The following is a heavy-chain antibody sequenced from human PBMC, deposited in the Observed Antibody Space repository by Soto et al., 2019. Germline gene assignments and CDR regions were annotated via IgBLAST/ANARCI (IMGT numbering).Heavy chain of an antibody. CDR2: ISGPSIYI. D-gene: IGHD2-8*01. J-gene: IGHJ6*02. CDR3: ARGFRNGFNV. Sequence: EVQLVESGGGLVKPGGSLRLSCVASGFTFSGYSINWVRQAPGKGLEWVSYISGPSIYIYYADSVKGRFTIPRDNAKSAVYLQMNSLRAEDTAVYYCARGFRNGFNVGGQGTTVSVSS. V-gene: IGHV3-21*01. CDR1: GFTFSGYS.